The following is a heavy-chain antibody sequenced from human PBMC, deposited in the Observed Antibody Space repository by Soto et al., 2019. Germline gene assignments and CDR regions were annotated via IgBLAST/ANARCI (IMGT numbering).Heavy chain of an antibody. CDR3: AREIRAIAAAADFFDY. CDR1: GFTFSSYS. J-gene: IGHJ4*02. Sequence: GGSLRLSCAASGFTFSSYSMNWVRQAPGKGLEWVSSISSSSSYIYYADSVKGRFTISRDNAKNSLYLQMNSLRAEDTAVYYCAREIRAIAAAADFFDYWGQGTLVTVSS. D-gene: IGHD6-13*01. V-gene: IGHV3-21*01. CDR2: ISSSSSYI.